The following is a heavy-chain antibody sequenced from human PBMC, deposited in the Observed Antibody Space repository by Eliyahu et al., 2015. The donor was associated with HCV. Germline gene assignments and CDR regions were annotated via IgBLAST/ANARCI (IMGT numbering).Heavy chain of an antibody. Sequence: GSTCYADSVKGRFTISRDNSKNTLYLQMNSLRAEDTAVYYCAKCGYSGYDPVIALYYFDYWGQGTLVTVSS. J-gene: IGHJ4*02. CDR2: GST. V-gene: IGHV3-23*01. D-gene: IGHD5-12*01. CDR3: AKCGYSGYDPVIALYYFDY.